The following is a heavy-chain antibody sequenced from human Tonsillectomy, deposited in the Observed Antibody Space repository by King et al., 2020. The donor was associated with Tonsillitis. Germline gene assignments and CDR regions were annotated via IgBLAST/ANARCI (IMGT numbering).Heavy chain of an antibody. V-gene: IGHV3-23*04. CDR2: ISGSGGST. Sequence: VQLVESGGGLVQPGGSLRLSCVASGFTFSSYAMSWVRQAPGKGLEWVSGISGSGGSTYYADSVKGRFTISRDNSKNTLYLQMNSLRAEDTAVYYCVSTGIGAFDIWGQGTMVTVSS. D-gene: IGHD1-14*01. CDR3: VSTGIGAFDI. CDR1: GFTFSSYA. J-gene: IGHJ3*02.